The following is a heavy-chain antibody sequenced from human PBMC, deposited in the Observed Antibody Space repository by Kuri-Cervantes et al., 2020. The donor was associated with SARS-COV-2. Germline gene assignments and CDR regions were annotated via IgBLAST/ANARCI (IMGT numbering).Heavy chain of an antibody. V-gene: IGHV4-4*02. CDR3: AREVIHFWSGYYTRWFDP. CDR2: IYHSGST. CDR1: GGSISSSNW. D-gene: IGHD3-3*02. Sequence: GSLRLSCAVSGGSISSSNWWSWVRQPPGKGLEWIGEIYHSGSTNYNPSLKSRVTISVDKSKNQFSLKLSSVTAADTAVYYCAREVIHFWSGYYTRWFDPWGQGTLVTVSS. J-gene: IGHJ5*02.